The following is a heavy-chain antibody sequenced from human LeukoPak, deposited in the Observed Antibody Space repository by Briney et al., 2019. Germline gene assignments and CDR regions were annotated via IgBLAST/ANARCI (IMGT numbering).Heavy chain of an antibody. CDR1: GGSISSGSYY. D-gene: IGHD3-10*01. CDR2: IYTSGST. CDR3: ARGFWGVEDNFGY. Sequence: PSQTLSLTCTVSGGSISSGSYYWSWIRQPAGKGLEWIGRIYTSGSTNYNPSLKSRVTISVDTSKNQFSLKLSSVTAADTAVYYCARGFWGVEDNFGYWGQGTLVTVSS. V-gene: IGHV4-61*02. J-gene: IGHJ4*02.